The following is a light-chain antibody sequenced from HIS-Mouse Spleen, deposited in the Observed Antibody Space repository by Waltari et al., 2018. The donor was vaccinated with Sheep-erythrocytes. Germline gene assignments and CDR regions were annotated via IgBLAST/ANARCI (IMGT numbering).Light chain of an antibody. V-gene: IGLV2-23*01. Sequence: QSALTQPASVSGSPGQSITTSCTGTRRAVGSYNLVSSYQQHPGQAPKLMIYEGSKRPSGVSNRFSGSKSGNTASLTISGLQAEDEADYYCCSYAGSSTPWVFGGGTKLTVL. CDR3: CSYAGSSTPWV. CDR2: EGS. J-gene: IGLJ3*02. CDR1: RRAVGSYNL.